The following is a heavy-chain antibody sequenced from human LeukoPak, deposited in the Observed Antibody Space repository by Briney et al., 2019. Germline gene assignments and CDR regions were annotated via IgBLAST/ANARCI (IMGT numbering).Heavy chain of an antibody. D-gene: IGHD1-1*01. Sequence: PSQTLSLTCTVSGGSISSSSYYWGWIRQPPGKGLEWIGSIYYSGSTYYNPSLKSRVTISVDTSKNQFSLKLGSVTAADTAVYYCAREDWKGHYNWFDPWGQGTLVTVSS. CDR2: IYYSGST. J-gene: IGHJ5*02. CDR1: GGSISSSSYY. CDR3: AREDWKGHYNWFDP. V-gene: IGHV4-39*07.